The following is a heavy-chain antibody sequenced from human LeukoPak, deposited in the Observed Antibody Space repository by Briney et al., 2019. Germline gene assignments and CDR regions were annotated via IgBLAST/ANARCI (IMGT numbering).Heavy chain of an antibody. CDR3: ARAFGQQAYNWFDP. D-gene: IGHD6-13*01. CDR2: TYYRSKLYN. J-gene: IGHJ5*02. Sequence: SQTLSLTCALSGDSVSSNSTAWNWLRQSPSRGLEWLGRTYYRSKLYNDYAVSVKSRITINPDTSKNQFSLQLNSVTPEDTAVYYCARAFGQQAYNWFDPWGQGTLVTVSS. V-gene: IGHV6-1*01. CDR1: GDSVSSNSTA.